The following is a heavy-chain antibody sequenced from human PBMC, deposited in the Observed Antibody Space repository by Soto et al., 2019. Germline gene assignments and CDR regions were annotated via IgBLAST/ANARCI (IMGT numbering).Heavy chain of an antibody. Sequence: GGSLRLSCAASGFTFSTFWMHWVRQVRGKGQVWVARINGDGMRTDYADSVQGRFTISRDNAKNTVSLQMNSLGADDAALFYCARGWGNYGMVVWGQGTTVTVSS. V-gene: IGHV3-74*01. D-gene: IGHD1-26*01. CDR3: ARGWGNYGMVV. CDR1: GFTFSTFW. CDR2: INGDGMRT. J-gene: IGHJ6*02.